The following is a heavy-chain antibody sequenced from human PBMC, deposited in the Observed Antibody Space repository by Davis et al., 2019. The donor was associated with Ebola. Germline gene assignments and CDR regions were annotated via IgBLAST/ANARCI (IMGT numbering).Heavy chain of an antibody. V-gene: IGHV1-69*13. CDR3: ARATQYCTNGVCLEARYYYYYYMDV. D-gene: IGHD2-8*01. J-gene: IGHJ6*03. CDR2: IIPIFGTA. CDR1: GGTFSSYA. Sequence: SVKVSCKASGGTFSSYAISWVRQAPGQGLEWMGGIIPIFGTANYAQKFQGRVTITADESTSTAYMELSSLRSEDTAVYYCARATQYCTNGVCLEARYYYYYYMDVWGKGTTVTVSS.